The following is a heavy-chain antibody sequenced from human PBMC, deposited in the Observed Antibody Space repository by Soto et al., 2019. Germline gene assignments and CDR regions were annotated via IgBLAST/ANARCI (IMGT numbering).Heavy chain of an antibody. CDR1: GGSISSGDYY. CDR2: INHSGST. D-gene: IGHD2-2*01. CDR3: ARVAYTSCSFGY. J-gene: IGHJ4*02. V-gene: IGHV4-30-4*01. Sequence: SETLSLTCTVSGGSISSGDYYWSWIRQPPGKGLEWIGEINHSGSTNYNPSLKSRVTISVDTSKNQFSLKLSSVTAADAAVYYCARVAYTSCSFGYWGQGTLVTVSS.